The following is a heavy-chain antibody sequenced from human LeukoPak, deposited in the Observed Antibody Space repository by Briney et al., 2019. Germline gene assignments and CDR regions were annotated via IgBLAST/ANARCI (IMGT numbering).Heavy chain of an antibody. D-gene: IGHD5-18*01. CDR3: ARDRRIQLWHRTFFDP. CDR2: IIPILGIA. V-gene: IGHV1-69*04. CDR1: GGTFSSYT. J-gene: IGHJ5*02. Sequence: SVKVSCKTSGGTFSSYTISWVRQAPGQGVEWMGRIIPILGIANYAHKFQDRVIITADNSTTTAYMELSSLRSEDTAVYYCARDRRIQLWHRTFFDPWGQGTLVTVSS.